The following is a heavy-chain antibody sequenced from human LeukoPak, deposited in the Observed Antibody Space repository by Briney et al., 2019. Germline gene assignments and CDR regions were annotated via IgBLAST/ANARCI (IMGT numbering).Heavy chain of an antibody. J-gene: IGHJ3*02. CDR3: ARDLALGLYYDSSGGGSAFDI. CDR1: GGSISSGSYY. V-gene: IGHV4-61*02. Sequence: SETLSLTCTVSGGSISSGSYYWSWIRQPAGKGLEWIGRIYTSGSTNYNPSLKSRVTKSVDTSKNQFSLKLSSVAAADTAVYYCARDLALGLYYDSSGGGSAFDIWGQGTMVTVSS. CDR2: IYTSGST. D-gene: IGHD3-22*01.